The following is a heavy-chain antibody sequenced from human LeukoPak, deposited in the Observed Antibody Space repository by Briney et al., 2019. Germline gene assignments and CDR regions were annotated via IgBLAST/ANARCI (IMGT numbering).Heavy chain of an antibody. CDR1: GYRFTSYW. V-gene: IGHV5-51*01. CDR3: ARRPLAGSPDY. D-gene: IGHD3-10*01. Sequence: GESLKISCKGSGYRFTSYWITWVRQMPGKGLEWMGIIYPGDSDTRYSPSFQGQVTISADKSISTAYLQWSSLTASDTAMYYCARRPLAGSPDYWGQGTLVTVSS. CDR2: IYPGDSDT. J-gene: IGHJ4*02.